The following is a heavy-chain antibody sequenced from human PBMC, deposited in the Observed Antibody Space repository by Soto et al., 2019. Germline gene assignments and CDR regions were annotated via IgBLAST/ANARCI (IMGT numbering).Heavy chain of an antibody. CDR2: INHSGST. CDR1: GGSFSGYY. J-gene: IGHJ5*02. Sequence: PSETLSLTCAVYGGSFSGYYWSWICQPPGKGLEWIGEINHSGSTNYNPSLKSRVTISVDTSKNQFSLKLSSVTAADTAVYYCARAVVVVAATPDNWFDPWGQGTLVTVSS. CDR3: ARAVVVVAATPDNWFDP. V-gene: IGHV4-34*01. D-gene: IGHD2-15*01.